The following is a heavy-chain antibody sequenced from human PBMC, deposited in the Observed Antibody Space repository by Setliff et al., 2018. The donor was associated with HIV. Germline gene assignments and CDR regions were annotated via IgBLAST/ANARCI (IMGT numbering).Heavy chain of an antibody. CDR2: VYNSGIT. D-gene: IGHD5-12*01. CDR3: VRVREGYSGDMDV. CDR1: GGSVSSPSYY. Sequence: SETLSLTCAVSGGSVSSPSYYWGWIRQPPGKGLEWIGGVYNSGITFKNPSLKSRVSISVDRSGNQFSLRLTSVTAADTAVYYCVRVREGYSGDMDVWGKGTTVTVSS. V-gene: IGHV4-39*07. J-gene: IGHJ6*03.